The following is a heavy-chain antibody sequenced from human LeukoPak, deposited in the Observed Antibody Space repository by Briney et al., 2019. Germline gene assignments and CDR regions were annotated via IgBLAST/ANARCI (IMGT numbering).Heavy chain of an antibody. Sequence: GGSLRPSCAASGFTFSSYWMHWVRQAPGKGLVWVSRINSDGSSTSYADSVKGRFTISRDNAKNTLYLQMNSLRAEDTAVYYCAREGDIVVVVAATNWFDPWGQGTLVTVSS. CDR2: INSDGSST. CDR1: GFTFSSYW. J-gene: IGHJ5*02. V-gene: IGHV3-74*01. CDR3: AREGDIVVVVAATNWFDP. D-gene: IGHD2-15*01.